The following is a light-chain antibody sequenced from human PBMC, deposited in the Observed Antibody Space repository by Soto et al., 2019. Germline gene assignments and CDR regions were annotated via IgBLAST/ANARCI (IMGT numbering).Light chain of an antibody. J-gene: IGKJ2*01. V-gene: IGKV1-5*03. Sequence: DIPMTQSPSTLYASVEDRVTITCRARQSISTWLAWYQQKPGKAHKLLIYKASSLESGVPSKFSGSGSGTEFTLTISSLQPDDFATYYCQQYNSYSPSTFGQGTKLEIK. CDR3: QQYNSYSPST. CDR1: QSISTW. CDR2: KAS.